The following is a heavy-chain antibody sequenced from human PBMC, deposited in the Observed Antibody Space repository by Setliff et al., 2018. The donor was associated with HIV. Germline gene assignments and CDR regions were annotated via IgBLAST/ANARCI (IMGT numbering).Heavy chain of an antibody. CDR2: IIPMYGVA. V-gene: IGHV1-69*05. Sequence: SVKVSCKASGGTFSSYVISWVRQAPGQGPEWMGGIIPMYGVANYAQKFQGRVTITTDESTSTAYMELSSLRSEDTAVYYCAPDGGLEQWLASWGQGTLVTVSS. D-gene: IGHD6-19*01. CDR1: GGTFSSYV. J-gene: IGHJ4*02. CDR3: APDGGLEQWLAS.